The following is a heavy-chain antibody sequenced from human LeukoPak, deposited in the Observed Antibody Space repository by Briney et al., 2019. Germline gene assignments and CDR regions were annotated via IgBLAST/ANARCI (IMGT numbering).Heavy chain of an antibody. V-gene: IGHV4-4*09. CDR2: IYTSGNT. Sequence: PSETLSLTCTVSGGSISSYYWSWIRQPPGKGLEWIGNIYTSGNTNYNPSLKSRVAISVDTTKNQFSLKLNSVTAADTAVYHCARPYSSGWSGAFDIWGQGTMVTVSS. D-gene: IGHD6-19*01. CDR3: ARPYSSGWSGAFDI. CDR1: GGSISSYY. J-gene: IGHJ3*02.